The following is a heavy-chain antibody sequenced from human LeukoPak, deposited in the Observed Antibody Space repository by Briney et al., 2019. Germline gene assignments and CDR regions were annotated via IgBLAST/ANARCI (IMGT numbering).Heavy chain of an antibody. J-gene: IGHJ3*01. CDR1: GYTFTNYY. CDR2: INPSGGST. D-gene: IGHD2-15*01. Sequence: ASVKVSCKTSGYTFTNYYIHWVRRAPGQGLGWMGKINPSGGSTSYPQKFQGRVTMTRDTSTTTVCMELSTLRSEDTAIYYCARGYCSGGGCSVLDAFDGWGQGTMVTVSS. CDR3: ARGYCSGGGCSVLDAFDG. V-gene: IGHV1-46*01.